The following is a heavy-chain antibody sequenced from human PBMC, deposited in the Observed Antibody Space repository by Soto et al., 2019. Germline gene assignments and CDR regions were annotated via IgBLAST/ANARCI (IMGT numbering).Heavy chain of an antibody. Sequence: QVHLVQSGAEVKKPGASVKVSCKASGYTFTSYGITWVRQAPGQGLEWMGWISAHNGNTDYAQKLQGTVSVTRDTSTSTAYMELRMLRSDDTAVYYCARGRDGDSGGQGALVTVSS. CDR1: GYTFTSYG. CDR2: ISAHNGNT. CDR3: ARGRDGDS. J-gene: IGHJ4*02. V-gene: IGHV1-18*01.